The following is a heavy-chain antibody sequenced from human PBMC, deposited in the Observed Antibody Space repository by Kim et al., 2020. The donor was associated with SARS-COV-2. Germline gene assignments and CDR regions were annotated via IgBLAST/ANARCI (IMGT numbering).Heavy chain of an antibody. J-gene: IGHJ4*02. CDR2: IIPILGIA. D-gene: IGHD3-22*01. V-gene: IGHV1-69*04. CDR3: ARDLLGPYDSSGYYVTNFDY. Sequence: SVKVSCKASGGTFSSYAISWVRQAPGQGLEWMGRIIPILGIANYAQKFQGRVTNTADKSTSTAYMELSSLRSEDTAVYYCARDLLGPYDSSGYYVTNFDYWGQGTLVTVSS. CDR1: GGTFSSYA.